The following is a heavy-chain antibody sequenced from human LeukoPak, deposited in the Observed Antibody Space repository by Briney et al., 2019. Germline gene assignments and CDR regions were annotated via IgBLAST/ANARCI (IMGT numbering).Heavy chain of an antibody. CDR2: IKQDGSEK. CDR3: LSGRGFDY. Sequence: AVTVRCNCAASAFTFSTHWLRWVRHAQGQGREWVANIKQDGSEKYYVDSVKGRFTISRDNAKNSLYLQMNSLRAEDTAVYYCLSGRGFDYWGQGTLVTVSS. J-gene: IGHJ4*02. V-gene: IGHV3-7*01. CDR1: AFTFSTHW. D-gene: IGHD2/OR15-2a*01.